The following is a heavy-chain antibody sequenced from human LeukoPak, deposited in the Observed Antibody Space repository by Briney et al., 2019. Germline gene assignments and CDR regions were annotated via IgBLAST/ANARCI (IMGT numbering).Heavy chain of an antibody. V-gene: IGHV3-23*01. CDR1: GFTFSSYA. J-gene: IGHJ4*02. CDR3: AKDSRYYYDSELPS. CDR2: ISGSGGST. Sequence: GGSLRLSCAASGFTFSSYAMSWVRQAPGKGLEWVSAISGSGGSTYYADSVKGRFTISKDNSKNTLYLQMNSLRAEDTAVYYCAKDSRYYYDSELPSWGQGTLVTVSS. D-gene: IGHD3-22*01.